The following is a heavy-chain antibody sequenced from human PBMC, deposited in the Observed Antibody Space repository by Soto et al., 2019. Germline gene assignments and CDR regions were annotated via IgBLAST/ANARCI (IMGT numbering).Heavy chain of an antibody. J-gene: IGHJ5*02. CDR1: GGSISSGDYY. Sequence: QVQLQESGPGLVKPSQTLSLTCTVSGGSISSGDYYWSWIRQPPGKGLEWIGYIYYSGSTYYNPSLKSRVTISVDTSKNQFSLKLSSVTAADTAVYYRARGVRAFSRPTLGWFDPWGQGTLVTVSS. CDR3: ARGVRAFSRPTLGWFDP. D-gene: IGHD3-3*02. V-gene: IGHV4-30-4*01. CDR2: IYYSGST.